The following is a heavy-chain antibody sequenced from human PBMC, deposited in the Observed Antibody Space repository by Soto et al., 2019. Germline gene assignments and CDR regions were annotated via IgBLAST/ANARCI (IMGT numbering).Heavy chain of an antibody. CDR2: VHHTGST. CDR3: ARTDVYTSQGDYFVS. V-gene: IGHV4-30-2*01. CDR1: GASISGGGNS. Sequence: SETLSLTCAVSGASISGGGNSWNWIRQPPGKGLEWIGYVHHTGSTYYTPSLKSRVTISLDRSKNQFSLKLTSVTAADTAVYYCARTDVYTSQGDYFVSWDQGALVTVSS. D-gene: IGHD1-20*01. J-gene: IGHJ4*02.